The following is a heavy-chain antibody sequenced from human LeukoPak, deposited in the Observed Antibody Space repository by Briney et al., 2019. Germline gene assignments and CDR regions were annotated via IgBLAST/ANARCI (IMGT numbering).Heavy chain of an antibody. CDR3: ARGVASGYSYTNPYPAQFDY. Sequence: GGSLRLSCAASGFTFSNYAMSWVRQAPGKGLEWVSTISNSGDATYYADSVKGRFTISRDNAKNSLYLQMNSLRAEDTAVYYCARGVASGYSYTNPYPAQFDYWGRGTLVTVSS. CDR1: GFTFSNYA. D-gene: IGHD5-18*01. V-gene: IGHV3-23*01. CDR2: ISNSGDAT. J-gene: IGHJ4*02.